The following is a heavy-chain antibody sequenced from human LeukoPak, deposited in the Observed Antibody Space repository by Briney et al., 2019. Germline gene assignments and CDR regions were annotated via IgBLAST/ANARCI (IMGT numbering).Heavy chain of an antibody. Sequence: SETLSLTCTVSGGSISSSSYYWGWIRQPPGKGLEWIGYIYYSGSTNYNPSLKSRVTISVDTSKNQFSLKLSSVTAADTAVYYCARASSGYWRNDAFDIWGQGTMVTVSS. CDR2: IYYSGST. J-gene: IGHJ3*02. V-gene: IGHV4-61*05. D-gene: IGHD3-22*01. CDR3: ARASSGYWRNDAFDI. CDR1: GGSISSSSYY.